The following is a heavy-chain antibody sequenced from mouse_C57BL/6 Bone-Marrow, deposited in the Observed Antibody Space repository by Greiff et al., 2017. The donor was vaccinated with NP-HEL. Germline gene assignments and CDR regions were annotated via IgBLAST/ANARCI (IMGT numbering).Heavy chain of an antibody. J-gene: IGHJ1*03. V-gene: IGHV1-7*01. Sequence: VQLQQSGAELAKPGASVKLSCKASGYTFTSYWMHWVKQRPGQGLEWIGYINPSSGYTKYNQKFKDKATLTADKSSSTAYMQLSSLTYEDSAVYYCARRRGYYYCSSRYWSFDVCGTGTTVTVSS. D-gene: IGHD1-1*01. CDR2: INPSSGYT. CDR3: ARRRGYYYCSSRYWSFDV. CDR1: GYTFTSYW.